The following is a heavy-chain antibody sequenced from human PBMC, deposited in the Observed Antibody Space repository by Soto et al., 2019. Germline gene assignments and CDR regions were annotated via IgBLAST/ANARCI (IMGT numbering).Heavy chain of an antibody. V-gene: IGHV1-69*13. D-gene: IGHD3-10*01. Sequence: SLNVAWKTGGCTFGGYAISWRLQDPGQGLEWMGGIIPIFGTANYAQKFQGRVTITADESTSTAYMELSSLRSEDTAVYYCARGSAYYYALGAFDIWGQGTMVTVSS. CDR2: IIPIFGTA. CDR3: ARGSAYYYALGAFDI. CDR1: GCTFGGYA. J-gene: IGHJ3*02.